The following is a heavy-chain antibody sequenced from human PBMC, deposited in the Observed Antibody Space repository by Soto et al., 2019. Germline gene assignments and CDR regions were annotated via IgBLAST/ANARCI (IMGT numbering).Heavy chain of an antibody. CDR3: ARRNFDWLLYSAWFDP. CDR2: INHSGST. J-gene: IGHJ5*02. CDR1: GGSFSGYY. Sequence: SETLSLTCAVYGGSFSGYYWSWIRQPPGKGLEWIGEINHSGSTNYNPSLKSRVTISVDTSKNQFSLKLSSVTAADTAVYYCARRNFDWLLYSAWFDPWGQGTLVTVSS. D-gene: IGHD3-9*01. V-gene: IGHV4-34*01.